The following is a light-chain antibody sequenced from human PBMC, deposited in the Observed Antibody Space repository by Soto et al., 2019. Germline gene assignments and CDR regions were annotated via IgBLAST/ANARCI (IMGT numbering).Light chain of an antibody. CDR2: AAS. Sequence: IQITQCPSSLSASVGDRVTITCRASRTISSYLNWYQQKPGKAPKLLIYAASSLQSGVRSRFSGSGSGTDFTLTISSLQPEDFATYFCQQSYSNPHTFGQGTRLDIK. CDR1: RTISSY. V-gene: IGKV1-39*01. J-gene: IGKJ5*01. CDR3: QQSYSNPHT.